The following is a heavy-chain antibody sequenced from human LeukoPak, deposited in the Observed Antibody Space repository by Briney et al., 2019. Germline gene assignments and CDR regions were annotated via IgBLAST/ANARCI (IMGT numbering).Heavy chain of an antibody. D-gene: IGHD3-22*01. CDR3: ARDSSSYDSSGPLY. CDR2: IYYSGKT. J-gene: IGHJ4*02. CDR1: GGSISSGGHY. V-gene: IGHV4-31*03. Sequence: PSQPLSLTCSVSGGSISSGGHYWSWIRQHPGKGLEWIGNIYYSGKTYYNPSLNSRVMISVDKSKNQFSLNLSSVTAADTAIYYCARDSSSYDSSGPLYWGQGNLVPLSS.